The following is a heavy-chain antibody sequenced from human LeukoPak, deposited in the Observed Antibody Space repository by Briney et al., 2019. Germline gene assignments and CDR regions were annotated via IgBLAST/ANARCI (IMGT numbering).Heavy chain of an antibody. Sequence: GESLKISCKGSGYSFTSYWISWVRQMPGKGLEWVGRIDPSDSYTNYSPSFQGHVTISADKSISTAYLQWSSLKASDTAMYYCARHLVVAATLSLFDWGQGTLVTVSS. D-gene: IGHD2-15*01. CDR2: IDPSDSYT. V-gene: IGHV5-10-1*01. CDR1: GYSFTSYW. J-gene: IGHJ4*02. CDR3: ARHLVVAATLSLFD.